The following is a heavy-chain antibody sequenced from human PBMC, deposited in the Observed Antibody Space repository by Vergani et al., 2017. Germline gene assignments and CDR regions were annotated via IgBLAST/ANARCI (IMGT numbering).Heavy chain of an antibody. CDR2: ISTSGST. CDR1: GGSISSYY. Sequence: QVQLQESGPGLVKPSETLSLTCTVSGGSISSYYWSWIRQPAGKGLEWIGRISTSGSTNYNPALKSRVTMSVDTSKNPFSLKLSSVTAADTAVYYCARSYYYESSGYYLDYWGQGTLVTVSS. J-gene: IGHJ4*02. V-gene: IGHV4-4*07. D-gene: IGHD3-22*01. CDR3: ARSYYYESSGYYLDY.